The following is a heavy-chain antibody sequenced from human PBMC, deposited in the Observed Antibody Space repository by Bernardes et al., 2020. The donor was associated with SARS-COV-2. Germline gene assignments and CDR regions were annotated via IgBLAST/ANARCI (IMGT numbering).Heavy chain of an antibody. CDR1: GFTFSRYW. Sequence: GGSLRLSCVTSGFTFSRYWMSWVRQAPGKGLEWVANLNPDGSVIYYMDFVEGRFAISRDNAKNSLSLQMNSLRDEDTATYYCIMGILEWGDYWGQGTLVTVSS. CDR2: LNPDGSVI. CDR3: IMGILEWGDY. D-gene: IGHD3-3*01. V-gene: IGHV3-7*05. J-gene: IGHJ4*02.